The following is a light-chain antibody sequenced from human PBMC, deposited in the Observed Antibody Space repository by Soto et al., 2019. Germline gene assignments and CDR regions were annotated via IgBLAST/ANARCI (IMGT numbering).Light chain of an antibody. CDR2: SNN. J-gene: IGLJ1*01. Sequence: QSVLTQPPSASGTPGQRVTFSCSRSSSDIGSNTVNWYQQLPGTAPKLLIYSNNQRPSGVPDRFSGSKSGTSASLAISGLQSEDEADYYCAAWDDSLNGYVFGTGTKVTVL. CDR1: SSDIGSNT. V-gene: IGLV1-44*01. CDR3: AAWDDSLNGYV.